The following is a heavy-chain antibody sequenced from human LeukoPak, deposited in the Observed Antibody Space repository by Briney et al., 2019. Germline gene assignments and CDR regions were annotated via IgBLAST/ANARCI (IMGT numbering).Heavy chain of an antibody. CDR1: GITFSSFG. J-gene: IGHJ5*02. D-gene: IGHD4-11*01. V-gene: IGHV3-33*01. CDR3: ARDSPVTAGPFDP. Sequence: PGGSLRLSCVASGITFSSFGMHWVRQAPGKGLEWVAFIWYDGSNEYYADSVKGRFTIFRDNSKNTLYLQMNSLRGDDTAVYYCARDSPVTAGPFDPWGQGTLVTVSP. CDR2: IWYDGSNE.